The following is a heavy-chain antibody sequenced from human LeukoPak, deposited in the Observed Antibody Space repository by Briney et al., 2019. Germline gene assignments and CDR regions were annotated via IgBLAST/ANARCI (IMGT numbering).Heavy chain of an antibody. J-gene: IGHJ6*03. D-gene: IGHD3-10*01. CDR1: GRSINSGSYY. CDR3: ARDGEDYYGSGSYSRYYYYYMDV. V-gene: IGHV4-61*02. CDR2: IYRTGST. Sequence: RSETLSLTCTVSGRSINSGSYYASWIRQPAGKGLEWIGRIYRTGSTNYHPSLKSRVTISVDTSKNQFYLKLSSVAAADTAVYYCARDGEDYYGSGSYSRYYYYYMDVWGKGTTVTISS.